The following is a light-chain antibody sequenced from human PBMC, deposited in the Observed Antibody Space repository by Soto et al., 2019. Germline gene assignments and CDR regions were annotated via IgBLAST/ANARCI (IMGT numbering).Light chain of an antibody. CDR2: GGT. CDR1: SSDVGSYKL. CDR3: CSYAGITTYYV. J-gene: IGLJ1*01. V-gene: IGLV2-23*01. Sequence: QSALTQPASVSVSPGQSITISCTGISSDVGSYKLVSWYQQHPGEAPKLMIYGGTKRPSGVSNRFSGSKSGNTASLTISGLHSEDEADYYCCSYAGITTYYVFGTGTKVTVL.